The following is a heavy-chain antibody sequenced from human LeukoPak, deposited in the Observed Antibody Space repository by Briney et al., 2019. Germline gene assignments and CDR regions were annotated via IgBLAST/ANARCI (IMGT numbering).Heavy chain of an antibody. D-gene: IGHD3-22*01. V-gene: IGHV3-20*04. Sequence: GGSLRLSCAASGFTFDDYGMSWVRQAPGKGLEWVSGINWNGGSTGYADSMKGRFTISRDNAKNSLYLQMNSLRAEDTALYYCARQGDSSDLDAFDIWGQGTMVTVSS. J-gene: IGHJ3*02. CDR2: INWNGGST. CDR3: ARQGDSSDLDAFDI. CDR1: GFTFDDYG.